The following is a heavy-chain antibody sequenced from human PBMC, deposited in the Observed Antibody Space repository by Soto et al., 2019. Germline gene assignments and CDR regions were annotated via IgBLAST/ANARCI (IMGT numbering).Heavy chain of an antibody. J-gene: IGHJ3*02. Sequence: QLQLQESGSGLVKPSQTLSLTCAVSGGSISSGGYSWSWIRQPPGKGLEWIGYIYHSGSTYYNPSLKSRVTISVDRSKNQFSLKLSSVTDADTAGYYCARNYGDYWGAVDIWGQGTMVTVSS. CDR2: IYHSGST. V-gene: IGHV4-30-2*01. D-gene: IGHD4-17*01. CDR1: GGSISSGGYS. CDR3: ARNYGDYWGAVDI.